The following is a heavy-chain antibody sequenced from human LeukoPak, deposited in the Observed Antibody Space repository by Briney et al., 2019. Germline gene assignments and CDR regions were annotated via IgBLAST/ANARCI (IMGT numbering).Heavy chain of an antibody. CDR2: IYYSGST. J-gene: IGHJ4*02. V-gene: IGHV4-39*02. CDR3: AREIPLRALDY. D-gene: IGHD3-10*01. CDR1: GGSISSSSYY. Sequence: SETLSPTCTVSGGSISSSSYYWGWIRQPPGKGLEWIGSIYYSGSTYYNPSLKSRVTISVDTSKNQFSLKLSSVTAADTAVYYCAREIPLRALDYWGQGTLVTVSS.